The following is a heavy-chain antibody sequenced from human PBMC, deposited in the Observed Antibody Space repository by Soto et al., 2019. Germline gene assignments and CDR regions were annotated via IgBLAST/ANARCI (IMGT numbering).Heavy chain of an antibody. J-gene: IGHJ4*02. CDR3: ARGALTTYFDY. V-gene: IGHV4-59*01. CDR1: GGSISSYY. CDR2: IYYSGST. Sequence: QVQLQESGPGLVKPSETLSLTCTVSGGSISSYYWSWIRQPPGKGLEWIGYIYYSGSTNYNPSLKSRVTISVDTSKNQFSLKLGSVTAADTAVYYCARGALTTYFDYWGQGTLVTVSS.